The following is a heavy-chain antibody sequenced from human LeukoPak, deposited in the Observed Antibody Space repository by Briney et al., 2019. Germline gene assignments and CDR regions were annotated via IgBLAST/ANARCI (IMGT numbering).Heavy chain of an antibody. J-gene: IGHJ4*02. V-gene: IGHV3-21*04. D-gene: IGHD3-10*01. Sequence: GGSLRLSCSASGFTFSSYSINWVRQAPGRGLEWVSCVSSTSSFIYYADSVKGRFTISRDNAKNSLYLQMNSLRAEDTALYYCAKDRAMVRGVIHDYWGQGTLVTVSS. CDR2: VSSTSSFI. CDR3: AKDRAMVRGVIHDY. CDR1: GFTFSSYS.